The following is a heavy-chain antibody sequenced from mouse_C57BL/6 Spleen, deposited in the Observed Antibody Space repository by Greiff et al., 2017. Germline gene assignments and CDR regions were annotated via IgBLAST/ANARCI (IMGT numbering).Heavy chain of an antibody. J-gene: IGHJ3*01. CDR2: ISDGGSYT. Sequence: EVMLVASGGGLVKPGGSLKLSCAASGFTFSSYAMSWVRQTPEQRLGWVATISDGGSYTYYPDKVKGRFTISRDNDKNNQYLQMSHLKSEDTAMYYCAGDLWGQGTLVTVSA. CDR3: AGDL. V-gene: IGHV5-4*01. CDR1: GFTFSSYA.